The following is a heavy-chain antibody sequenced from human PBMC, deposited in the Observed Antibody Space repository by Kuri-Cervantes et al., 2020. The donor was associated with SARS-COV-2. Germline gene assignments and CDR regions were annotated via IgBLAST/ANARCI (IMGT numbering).Heavy chain of an antibody. CDR3: ARWGGQPDSSGPNEL. V-gene: IGHV4-34*01. CDR1: GGSFSAYY. CDR2: INHSGST. J-gene: IGHJ4*02. D-gene: IGHD3-22*01. Sequence: SQTLSLTCAVYGGSFSAYYWSWIRQPPGKGLEWIGEINHSGSTNYNPSLKSRVTISVDTSKHQLSLKLSSVTAADTAVYYCARWGGQPDSSGPNELRGQGTLVTVSS.